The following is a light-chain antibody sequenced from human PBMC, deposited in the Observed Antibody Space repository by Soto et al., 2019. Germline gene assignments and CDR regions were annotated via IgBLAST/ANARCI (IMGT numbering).Light chain of an antibody. J-gene: IGKJ4*01. V-gene: IGKV3-11*01. CDR1: QSVSKY. CDR2: DAS. CDR3: XQRSNWPQIT. Sequence: EIVLTQSPATLSLSPGERATLSCRASQSVSKYLAWYQQKPGQAPRLLIHDASNRATGIPARFSGSGSGTDFXXTXXXXEPEXFGVXXXXQRSNWPQITFGGGTKVEIK.